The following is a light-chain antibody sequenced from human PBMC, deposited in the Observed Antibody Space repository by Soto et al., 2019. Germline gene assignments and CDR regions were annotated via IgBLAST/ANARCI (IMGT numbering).Light chain of an antibody. CDR1: SSDVGNYNI. CDR2: EGN. CDR3: CSYAGGSRVG. J-gene: IGLJ2*01. V-gene: IGLV2-23*01. Sequence: QSALTQPASVSGSPGQSITISCTGTSSDVGNYNIVSWYQKHPGKAPKLIIYEGNKRPSGVSGRFSGYKSGNTASLTIFGLQAEDEADYFCCSYAGGSRVGFGGGTKLTVL.